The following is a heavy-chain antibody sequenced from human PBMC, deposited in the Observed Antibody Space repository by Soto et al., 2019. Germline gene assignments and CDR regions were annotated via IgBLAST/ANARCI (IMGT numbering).Heavy chain of an antibody. CDR1: GYTFTSYY. Sequence: GASMKVSCKASGYTFTSYYMHWVRQAPGQGLEWMGKINPSGGSTSYAQKFQGRVTMTRDTSTSTVYMELSSLRSEDTAVYYCARKRSRLSNYDFWSGYYTGHGYWGQGTLVTVSS. CDR2: INPSGGST. V-gene: IGHV1-46*01. CDR3: ARKRSRLSNYDFWSGYYTGHGY. J-gene: IGHJ4*02. D-gene: IGHD3-3*01.